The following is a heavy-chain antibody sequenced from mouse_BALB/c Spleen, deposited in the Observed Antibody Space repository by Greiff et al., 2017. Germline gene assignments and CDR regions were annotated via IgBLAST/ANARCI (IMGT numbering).Heavy chain of an antibody. CDR3: ARLSTMITKNYAMDY. D-gene: IGHD2-4*01. Sequence: EVKLMESGPSLVKPSQTLSLTCSVTGDSITSGYWNWIRKFPGNKLEYMGYISYSGSTYYNPSLKSRISITRDTSKNQYYLQLNSVTTEDTATYYCARLSTMITKNYAMDYWGQGTSVTVSS. J-gene: IGHJ4*01. CDR1: GDSITSGY. V-gene: IGHV3-8*02. CDR2: ISYSGST.